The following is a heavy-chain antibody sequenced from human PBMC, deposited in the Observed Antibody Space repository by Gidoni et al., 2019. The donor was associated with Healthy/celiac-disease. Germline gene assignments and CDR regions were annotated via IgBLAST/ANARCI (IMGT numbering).Heavy chain of an antibody. CDR2: IYTSGST. CDR3: ARGTTYYDFWSGYYRAYYFDY. D-gene: IGHD3-3*01. V-gene: IGHV4-4*07. J-gene: IGHJ4*02. CDR1: GGSLSSYY. Sequence: QVQLQESGPGLVQPSETLSLPCTVPGGSLSSYYWIWIRQPAGKGLEWIGRIYTSGSTNYNPSLKSRVTMSVDTSKNQFSRKLSSVTAADTAVYYCARGTTYYDFWSGYYRAYYFDYWGQGTLVTVSS.